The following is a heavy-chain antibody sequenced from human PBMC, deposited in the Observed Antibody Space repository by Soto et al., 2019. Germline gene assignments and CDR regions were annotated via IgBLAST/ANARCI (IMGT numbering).Heavy chain of an antibody. Sequence: GGSLRLSCAASGFTFSSYSMNWVRQAPGKGLEWVSSISSSSSYIYYADSVKGRFTISRDNAKNSLYLQMNSLRAEDTSVYYCARGSGYYAFYIWGQGTMVTVSS. CDR1: GFTFSSYS. CDR2: ISSSSSYI. J-gene: IGHJ3*02. V-gene: IGHV3-21*01. D-gene: IGHD3-22*01. CDR3: ARGSGYYAFYI.